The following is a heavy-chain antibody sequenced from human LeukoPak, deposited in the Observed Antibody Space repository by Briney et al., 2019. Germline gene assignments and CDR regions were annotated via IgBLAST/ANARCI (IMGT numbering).Heavy chain of an antibody. CDR3: AKDRSCSGSSCNVGS. CDR1: GFTFSSFA. CDR2: ISGSGGST. J-gene: IGHJ3*01. Sequence: GGSLRLSCAASGFTFSSFAMSWVRQASGKGLEWVSAISGSGGSTFYADSVQGRFTISRDNSKNTLCLQMNGLRAEDTAVYYCAKDRSCSGSSCNVGSWGQGTMVTVSS. D-gene: IGHD2-2*01. V-gene: IGHV3-23*01.